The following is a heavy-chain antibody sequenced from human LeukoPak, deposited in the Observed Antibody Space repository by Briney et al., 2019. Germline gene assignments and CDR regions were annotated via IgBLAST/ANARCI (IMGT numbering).Heavy chain of an antibody. Sequence: PSETLSLTCTVSGDSISSYYWSWIRQPPGKGLEWIASVSYSGSTNYNPSLKSRATISVDTSKNQFSLKLSAVTDADTAVYYCARECVLDGYIRSRVFDIWGQGTMVTVSS. V-gene: IGHV4-59*01. J-gene: IGHJ3*02. CDR2: VSYSGST. CDR3: ARECVLDGYIRSRVFDI. CDR1: GDSISSYY. D-gene: IGHD5-24*01.